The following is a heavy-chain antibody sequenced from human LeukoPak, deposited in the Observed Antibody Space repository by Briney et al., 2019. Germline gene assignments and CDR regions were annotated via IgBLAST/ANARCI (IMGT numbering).Heavy chain of an antibody. D-gene: IGHD3-10*01. V-gene: IGHV4-59*01. J-gene: IGHJ4*02. Sequence: SETLSLTCTVSGGSISSYYWSWIRQPPGKGLEWIGYIYYSGSTNYNPSLKSRVTISVDTSKNQFSLKLSSVTAADTAVYYCASYYYGSGSFDYWGQGTLVTVSS. CDR3: ASYYYGSGSFDY. CDR2: IYYSGST. CDR1: GGSISSYY.